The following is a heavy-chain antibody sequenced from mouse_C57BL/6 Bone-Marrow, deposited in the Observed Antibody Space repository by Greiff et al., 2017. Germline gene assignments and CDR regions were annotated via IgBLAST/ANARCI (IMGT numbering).Heavy chain of an antibody. CDR2: IYPGNSDT. Sequence: DVKLQESGTVLARPGASVKMSCKTSGYTFTSYWMHWVKQRPGQGLEWIGAIYPGNSDTSYNQKFKGKAKLTAVTSASTAYMELISLTNEDSAVYYCTRSADGFWFAYWGQGTLVTVSA. CDR3: TRSADGFWFAY. J-gene: IGHJ3*01. V-gene: IGHV1-5*01. D-gene: IGHD2-3*01. CDR1: GYTFTSYW.